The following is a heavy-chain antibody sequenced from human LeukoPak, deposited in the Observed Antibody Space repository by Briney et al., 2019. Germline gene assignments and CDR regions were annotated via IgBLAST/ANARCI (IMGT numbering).Heavy chain of an antibody. CDR1: GGSISSGSYY. CDR3: ARDPSIAVAGTGFDY. CDR2: TYTSGST. V-gene: IGHV4-61*02. Sequence: SETLSLTCTVSGGSISSGSYYWSWIRQPAGKGLEWIGRTYTSGSTNYNPSLKSRVTISVDTSKNQFSLKLSSVTAADTAVYYCARDPSIAVAGTGFDYWGQGTLVTVSS. D-gene: IGHD6-19*01. J-gene: IGHJ4*02.